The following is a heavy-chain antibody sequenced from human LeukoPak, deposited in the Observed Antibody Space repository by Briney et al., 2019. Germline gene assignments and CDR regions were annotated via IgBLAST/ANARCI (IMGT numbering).Heavy chain of an antibody. Sequence: ASVKVSCKASGYTFTSYGISWVRQAPGQGLEWMGWISAYNGNTNYAQKLQGRVTMTTDTSTSTAYMELRSLRSDDTAVYYCAKDQNTFLGVVKGTDFDYGGQEPLVTVS. CDR2: ISAYNGNT. CDR1: GYTFTSYG. D-gene: IGHD3-3*01. V-gene: IGHV1-18*01. J-gene: IGHJ4*02. CDR3: AKDQNTFLGVVKGTDFDY.